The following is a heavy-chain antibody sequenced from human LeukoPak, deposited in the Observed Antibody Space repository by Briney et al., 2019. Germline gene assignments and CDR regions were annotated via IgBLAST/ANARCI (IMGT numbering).Heavy chain of an antibody. J-gene: IGHJ4*02. D-gene: IGHD6-6*01. CDR3: ARTMGSSYYFDY. CDR2: IYDSGST. CDR1: GGSSRSNY. V-gene: IGHV4-4*07. Sequence: SETLSLTCNVSGGSSRSNYWSWIRQPAGKGLEWIGRIYDSGSTNYSPSLKSRVTMSVDTSKNQFSLKLRSVAAADTAVYYCARTMGSSYYFDYWGQGTLVTVSS.